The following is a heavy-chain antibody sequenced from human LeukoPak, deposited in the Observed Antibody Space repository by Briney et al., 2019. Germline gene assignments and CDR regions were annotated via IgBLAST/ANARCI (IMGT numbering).Heavy chain of an antibody. Sequence: GGSLRLSCAASGFTFSSYSMNWVRQAPGKGLEWVSSISSSSSYIYYADSVKGRFTISRDNAKNSLYLQMNSLRAEDTAVYYCARAYYGSGRTAYYFDYWGQGTLVTVSS. CDR2: ISSSSSYI. V-gene: IGHV3-21*04. CDR3: ARAYYGSGRTAYYFDY. D-gene: IGHD3-10*01. CDR1: GFTFSSYS. J-gene: IGHJ4*02.